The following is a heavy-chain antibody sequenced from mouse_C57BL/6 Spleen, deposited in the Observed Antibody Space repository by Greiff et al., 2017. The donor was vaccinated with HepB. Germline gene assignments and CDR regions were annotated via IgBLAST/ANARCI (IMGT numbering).Heavy chain of an antibody. V-gene: IGHV6-3*01. J-gene: IGHJ1*03. CDR1: GFTFSNYW. CDR2: IRLKSDNYAT. D-gene: IGHD6-5*01. Sequence: EVKLEESGGGLVQPGGSMKLSCVASGFTFSNYWMNWVRQSPEKGLEWVAQIRLKSDNYATHYAESVKGRFTISRDDSKSSVYLQMNNLRAEDTGIYYCTALSYWYFDVWGTGTTVTVSS. CDR3: TALSYWYFDV.